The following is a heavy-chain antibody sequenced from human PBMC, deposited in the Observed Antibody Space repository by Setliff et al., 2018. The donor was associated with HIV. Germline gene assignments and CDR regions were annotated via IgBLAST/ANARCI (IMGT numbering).Heavy chain of an antibody. Sequence: GASVKVSCKASGYTFNSHGITWVRQVPGQGLEWMGWISDYTGNTNYAQKFQARVTMTIDSSTTTAYMVLRSLRADDTALYYCARYGSYTSDRKEAFDSWGQGTMVAVSS. CDR3: ARYGSYTSDRKEAFDS. V-gene: IGHV1-18*04. CDR2: ISDYTGNT. D-gene: IGHD1-1*01. CDR1: GYTFNSHG. J-gene: IGHJ3*02.